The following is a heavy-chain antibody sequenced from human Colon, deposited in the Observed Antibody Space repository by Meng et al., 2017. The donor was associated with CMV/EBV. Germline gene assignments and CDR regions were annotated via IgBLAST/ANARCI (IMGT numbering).Heavy chain of an antibody. V-gene: IGHV3-53*01. CDR2: IYAVGTP. D-gene: IGHD1-7*01. CDR1: GFIFSDYW. Sequence: GESLKISCAASGFIFSDYWMSWVRQAPGKGLEWVSLIYAVGTPYYADSVKGRFTISRDNDRNIIDLQMGSLTADDTAIYYCVTGTTGYFDLWGQGTLVTVSS. J-gene: IGHJ4*02. CDR3: VTGTTGYFDL.